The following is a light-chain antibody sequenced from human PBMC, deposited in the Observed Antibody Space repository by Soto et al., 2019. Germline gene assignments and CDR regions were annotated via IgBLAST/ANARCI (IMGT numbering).Light chain of an antibody. CDR3: QQYDNLPLT. J-gene: IGKJ4*01. CDR2: DAS. Sequence: DIQMTQSPPSLSAYVGDRVTITCQASQDTSNYLNWFQQKPGRAPKLLIYDASSLETGVPSRFSGSGSGTDFTLTISSLQPEDIATYYCQQYDNLPLTFGGGTKVEIK. V-gene: IGKV1-33*01. CDR1: QDTSNY.